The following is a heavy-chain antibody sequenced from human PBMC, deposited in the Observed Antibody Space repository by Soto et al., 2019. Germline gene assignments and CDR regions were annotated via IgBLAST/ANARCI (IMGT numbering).Heavy chain of an antibody. CDR3: ARDYLGYCSSTSCYKDRFFDY. J-gene: IGHJ4*02. CDR1: GGTFSSYA. Sequence: QVQLVQSGAEVKKPGSSVKVSCKASGGTFSSYAISWVRQAPGQGLEWMGGIIPIFGTANYAQKFQGRVTINADKSTSTAYMELSSLRSEDTAVYYCARDYLGYCSSTSCYKDRFFDYWGQGTLVTVSS. CDR2: IIPIFGTA. D-gene: IGHD2-2*02. V-gene: IGHV1-69*06.